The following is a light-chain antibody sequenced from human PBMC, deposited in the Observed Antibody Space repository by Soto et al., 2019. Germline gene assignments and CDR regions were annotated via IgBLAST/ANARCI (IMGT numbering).Light chain of an antibody. CDR2: DAS. CDR1: QRVSSY. V-gene: IGKV3-11*01. CDR3: QQHTNWPPSIT. J-gene: IGKJ5*01. Sequence: EIVLTQSPATLSLSPGERATFSCRASQRVSSYLARFQQKPGQAPRLLIYDASHRATGIAARFSGSGSQTDFTLTISSLEPEDFAVYYCQQHTNWPPSITFGQGTRLEIK.